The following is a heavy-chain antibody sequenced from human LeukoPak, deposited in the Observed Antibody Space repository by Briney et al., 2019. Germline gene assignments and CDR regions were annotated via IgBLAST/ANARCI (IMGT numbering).Heavy chain of an antibody. CDR3: ARRGYSSGSYYFDY. CDR1: GGSISSYY. J-gene: IGHJ4*02. Sequence: SETLSLTCSVSGGSISSYYWSWIRQPPGKGLEWIGYIYYSGSTNYNPSLKSRVTISADTSTNQFSLKLSSVTAADTAMYYCARRGYSSGSYYFDYWGQGALVTVAS. CDR2: IYYSGST. V-gene: IGHV4-59*08. D-gene: IGHD6-19*01.